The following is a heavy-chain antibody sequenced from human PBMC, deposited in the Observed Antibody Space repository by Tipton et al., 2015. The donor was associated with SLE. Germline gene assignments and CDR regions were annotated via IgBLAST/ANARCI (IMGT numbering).Heavy chain of an antibody. J-gene: IGHJ6*03. CDR2: ISPSSSAI. CDR3: ARADSNYYYYYMDV. D-gene: IGHD4-11*01. V-gene: IGHV3-48*01. Sequence: GSLRLSCASSGFNFSTSTLNWVRQAPGQGLEWISYISPSSSAIYYADSVKGRFTISRDNVKNSLYLQMNNLRAEDTALYYCARADSNYYYYYMDVWGKGTTVTVSS. CDR1: GFNFSTST.